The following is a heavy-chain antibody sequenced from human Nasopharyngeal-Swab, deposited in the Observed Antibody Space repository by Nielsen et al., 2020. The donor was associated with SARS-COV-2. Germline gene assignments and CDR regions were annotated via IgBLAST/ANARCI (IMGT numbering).Heavy chain of an antibody. J-gene: IGHJ6*02. D-gene: IGHD2-15*01. CDR2: INHSGST. Sequence: WIRQPPGKGLEWIGEINHSGSTNYNPSLKSRVTISVDTSKNQFPLKLSSVTAADTAVYYCARGPGLLLGYYYYYGMDVWGQGTTVTVSS. CDR3: ARGPGLLLGYYYYYGMDV. V-gene: IGHV4-34*01.